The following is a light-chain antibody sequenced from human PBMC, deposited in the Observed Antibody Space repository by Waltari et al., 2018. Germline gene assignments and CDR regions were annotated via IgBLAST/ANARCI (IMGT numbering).Light chain of an antibody. V-gene: IGLV3-21*02. J-gene: IGLJ1*01. CDR2: DDG. Sequence: SYELTQPPSVSVAPGQTARITCDGDKIGSKNVHWYQHKPGQAPVLVVYDDGDRPSGFPERVSGSNSGNTAALTISRVDAGDEAEYYCQVWDSGSDHYVFGTVTKVTVL. CDR1: KIGSKN. CDR3: QVWDSGSDHYV.